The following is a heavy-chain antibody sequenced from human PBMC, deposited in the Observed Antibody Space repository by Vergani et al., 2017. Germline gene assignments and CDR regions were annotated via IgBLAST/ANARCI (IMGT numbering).Heavy chain of an antibody. J-gene: IGHJ6*02. V-gene: IGHV4-34*01. CDR3: ARGPYGDXFMGIIRNYYYYYGMDV. D-gene: IGHD4-17*01. CDR2: INHSGST. CDR1: GGSFSGYY. Sequence: QVQLQQWGAGLLKPSETLSLTCAVYGGSFSGYYWSWIRQPPGKGLEWIGEINHSGSTNYNPSLKSRVTISVDTSKNQFSLKLSSVTAADTAVYYCARGPYGDXFMGIIRNYYYYYGMDVWGQGTTVTVSS.